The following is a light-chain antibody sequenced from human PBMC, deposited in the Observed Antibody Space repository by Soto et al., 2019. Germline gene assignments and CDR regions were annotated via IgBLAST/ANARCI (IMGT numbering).Light chain of an antibody. CDR2: SDN. CDR3: AAWDDSLNGVV. Sequence: QSVLTQPPSASETPGQRVTISCSGATSNIGTHAVHWYQQLPGTAPKLLIYSDNQRPSGVPDRFSVSKSGTSASLAISDLQSEDEADYYCAAWDDSLNGVVFGGGTKLTVL. CDR1: TSNIGTHA. J-gene: IGLJ2*01. V-gene: IGLV1-44*01.